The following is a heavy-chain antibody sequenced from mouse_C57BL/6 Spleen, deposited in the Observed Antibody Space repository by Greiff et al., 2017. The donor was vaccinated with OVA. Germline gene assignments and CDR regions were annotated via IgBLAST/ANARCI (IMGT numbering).Heavy chain of an antibody. J-gene: IGHJ1*03. CDR3: ARSTVVEGWYFDV. V-gene: IGHV1-61*01. Sequence: QVQLQQPGAELVRPGSSVKLSCKASGYTFTSYWMDWVKQRPGQGLEWIGNIYPSDSETHYNQKFKDKATLTVDKSSSNAYMQLSSLTSEDSAVYYCARSTVVEGWYFDVWGTGTTVTVSS. D-gene: IGHD1-1*01. CDR1: GYTFTSYW. CDR2: IYPSDSET.